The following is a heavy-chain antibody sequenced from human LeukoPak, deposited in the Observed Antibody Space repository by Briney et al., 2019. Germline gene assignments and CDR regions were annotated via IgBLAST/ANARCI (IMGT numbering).Heavy chain of an antibody. CDR1: GGSISSNSYY. V-gene: IGHV4-39*01. D-gene: IGHD5-18*01. CDR3: ASDSYGRY. Sequence: PSETLSLTCAVSGGSISSNSYYWGWIRQPPGKGLEWIGSIYYSGSTYYNPSLKSRVTISVDTSKNQFSLKLSSVTAADTAVYYCASDSYGRYWGQGTLVTVSS. CDR2: IYYSGST. J-gene: IGHJ4*02.